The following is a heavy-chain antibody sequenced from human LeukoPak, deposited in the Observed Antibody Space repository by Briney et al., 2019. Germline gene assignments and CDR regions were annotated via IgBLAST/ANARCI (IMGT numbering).Heavy chain of an antibody. CDR1: GFTFSNYV. D-gene: IGHD4-11*01. V-gene: IGHV3-23*01. Sequence: TGGSLRLSCAASGFTFSNYVMNWVRQAPGKGLEWVSSISGSGGTTYYADSVKGRFTISRDNSKNTLYLQMNSLRGDDTAVYSCAKDPPTVVSNAFQIWGQGTMVTVS. CDR2: ISGSGGTT. J-gene: IGHJ3*02. CDR3: AKDPPTVVSNAFQI.